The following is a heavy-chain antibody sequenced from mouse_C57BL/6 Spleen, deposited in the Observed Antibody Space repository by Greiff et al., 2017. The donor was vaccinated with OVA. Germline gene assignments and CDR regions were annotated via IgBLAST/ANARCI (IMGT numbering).Heavy chain of an antibody. Sequence: QVQLQQPGAELVKPGASVKLSCKASGYTFTSYWMHWVKQRPGQGLEWIGMIHPNSGSTNYNEKFKSKATLTVDKSSSTAYMQLSSLTSEASAVYYCASDYGSSWGFDYWGQGTTLTVSS. CDR1: GYTFTSYW. D-gene: IGHD1-1*01. CDR3: ASDYGSSWGFDY. CDR2: IHPNSGST. V-gene: IGHV1-64*01. J-gene: IGHJ2*01.